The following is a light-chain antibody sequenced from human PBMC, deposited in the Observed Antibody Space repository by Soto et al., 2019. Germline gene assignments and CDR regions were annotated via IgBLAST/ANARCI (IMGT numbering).Light chain of an antibody. Sequence: DIQMTQSQSTLSASVGDRVNISFRASQTISSWLAWYQQKPGKAPKLLIYKASTLKSGVPSRFSGSGSGTEFTLTISSLQPDDFATYYCQRYDSYSEAFGQGTKVDNK. J-gene: IGKJ1*01. V-gene: IGKV1-5*03. CDR3: QRYDSYSEA. CDR2: KAS. CDR1: QTISSW.